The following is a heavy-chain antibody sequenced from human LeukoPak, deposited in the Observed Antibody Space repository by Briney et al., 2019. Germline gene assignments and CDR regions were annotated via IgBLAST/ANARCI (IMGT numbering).Heavy chain of an antibody. D-gene: IGHD3-10*01. Sequence: SETLSLTRTVSGGSISSSSYYWGWIRQPPGKGLEWIGSIYYSGSTYYNPSLKSRVTISVDTSKDQFSLKLSSVTAADTAVYYCARQGLDGFPTQGGAFDIWGQGTMVTVSS. V-gene: IGHV4-39*01. CDR1: GGSISSSSYY. J-gene: IGHJ3*02. CDR3: ARQGLDGFPTQGGAFDI. CDR2: IYYSGST.